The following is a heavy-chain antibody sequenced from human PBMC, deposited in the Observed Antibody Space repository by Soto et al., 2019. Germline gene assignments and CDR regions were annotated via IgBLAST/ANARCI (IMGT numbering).Heavy chain of an antibody. V-gene: IGHV5-51*01. CDR1: GYTFASYW. J-gene: IGHJ4*02. Sequence: RGESLKISCKGSGYTFASYWIGWVRQMPVKGLEWMGIIYPGDSDTRYSPSFQGQVTISADKSISTAYLQWSSLRASDTAMYYCARPTGYSIGKTFDYWGQGTLVTVSS. D-gene: IGHD6-19*01. CDR3: ARPTGYSIGKTFDY. CDR2: IYPGDSDT.